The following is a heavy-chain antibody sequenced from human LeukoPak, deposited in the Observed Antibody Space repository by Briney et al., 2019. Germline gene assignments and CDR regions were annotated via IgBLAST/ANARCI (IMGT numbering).Heavy chain of an antibody. J-gene: IGHJ3*02. CDR2: ISSSSNTI. V-gene: IGHV3-48*01. CDR3: ARDPYGSGSYYNSAFDI. CDR1: GFTFSSYS. Sequence: PGGSLRLSCAGSGFTFSSYSMSWVRQAPGKGLEWVSYISSSSNTIYYADSVKGRFTISRDNAKKSMYLQMNSLGAEDTAVYYCARDPYGSGSYYNSAFDIWGQGTMVTVSS. D-gene: IGHD3-10*01.